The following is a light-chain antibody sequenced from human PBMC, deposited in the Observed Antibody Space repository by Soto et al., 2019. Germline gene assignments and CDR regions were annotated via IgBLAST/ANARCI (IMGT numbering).Light chain of an antibody. J-gene: IGKJ1*01. CDR3: QQDYNSPWT. CDR2: DAS. V-gene: IGKV3-11*01. CDR1: QSVSRY. Sequence: EIELTQSPATLSLSRGERALVSCRACQSVSRYLAWYQQKPGRAPRLLIYDASYRATGIPARFSGGGSGTDFALAISTLQPEDFAPYNCQQDYNSPWTFGQGTKVDIK.